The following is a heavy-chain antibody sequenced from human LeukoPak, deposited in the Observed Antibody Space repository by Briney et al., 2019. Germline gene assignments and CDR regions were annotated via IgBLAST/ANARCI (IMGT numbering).Heavy chain of an antibody. Sequence: GASVKVSCKASGYTFTSFGISWVRQAPGQGLEWMGWISANNPNTDYAPKFPGRVTMTTDTSTSTAYMELRSLRSDDTAVFYCARAQYCSRGNCYDLDYWGQGTLVTVSS. CDR2: ISANNPNT. CDR1: GYTFTSFG. V-gene: IGHV1-18*01. D-gene: IGHD2-15*01. J-gene: IGHJ4*02. CDR3: ARAQYCSRGNCYDLDY.